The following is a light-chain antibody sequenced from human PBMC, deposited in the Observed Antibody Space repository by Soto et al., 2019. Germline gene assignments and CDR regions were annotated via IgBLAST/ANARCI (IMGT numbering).Light chain of an antibody. Sequence: QSALTQPASVSGSPGQSITISCIGTSSDVGGYNYVSWYQQYPDKAPKVIIYDVRNRPSGVSNRFSGSTSGNTASLTISGLQAEDEADYYCSSYTSSSTVVFGGGTKLTVL. CDR3: SSYTSSSTVV. CDR2: DVR. J-gene: IGLJ2*01. CDR1: SSDVGGYNY. V-gene: IGLV2-14*01.